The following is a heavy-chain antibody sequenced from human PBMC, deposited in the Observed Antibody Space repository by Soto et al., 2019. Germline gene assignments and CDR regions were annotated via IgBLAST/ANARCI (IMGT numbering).Heavy chain of an antibody. CDR3: ARATEAAPGEFDP. Sequence: HSLSLTCAISGDGVARISVACDWIRQSPSRGLEWLGRTYYRSKWYNDYAVSVKSRITINPDTSKNQFSLQLNSVTPEDTAVYYCARATEAAPGEFDPWGQGTLVTVSS. CDR2: TYYRSKWYN. J-gene: IGHJ5*02. V-gene: IGHV6-1*01. D-gene: IGHD3-16*01. CDR1: GDGVARISVA.